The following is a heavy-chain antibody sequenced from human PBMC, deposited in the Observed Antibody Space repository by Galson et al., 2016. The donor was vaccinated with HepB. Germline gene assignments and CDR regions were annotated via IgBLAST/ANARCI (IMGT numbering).Heavy chain of an antibody. CDR1: GFTFDNFA. D-gene: IGHD1-26*01. CDR3: ARDGDEGSHDY. Sequence: SLRLSCAASGFTFDNFALSWVRHAPGKGLECVSTMRGSGCSTWYVDSVKGRFTISRDSSKNTVYLQMNNLSDEDTAVYYCARDGDEGSHDYWGQGTLVTVSS. CDR2: MRGSGCST. V-gene: IGHV3-23*01. J-gene: IGHJ4*02.